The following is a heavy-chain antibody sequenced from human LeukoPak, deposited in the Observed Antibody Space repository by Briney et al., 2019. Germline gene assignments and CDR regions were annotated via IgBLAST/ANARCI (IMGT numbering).Heavy chain of an antibody. J-gene: IGHJ3*02. D-gene: IGHD4-17*01. Sequence: SETLSLTCAVSDDSFSSHYWTWIRQPPGKGLEWIGYISYIGSTNYDPSLKSRVTISIDTSKNQFSLKLSSVTAADTAVYYCARDLVTVTKGFDIWGQGTMVSVSS. CDR2: ISYIGST. CDR1: DDSFSSHY. CDR3: ARDLVTVTKGFDI. V-gene: IGHV4-59*11.